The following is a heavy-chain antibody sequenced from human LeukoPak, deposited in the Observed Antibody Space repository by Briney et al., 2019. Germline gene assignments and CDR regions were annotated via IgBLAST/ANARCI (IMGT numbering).Heavy chain of an antibody. CDR2: IWYYGSNK. J-gene: IGHJ4*02. D-gene: IGHD3-3*01. Sequence: QPGRSLRLSCAASGFTVSTYGMHWGRQAPRKGLGLEGVIWYYGSNKYYADSVRGRFTISRNNFKNTLYLQMNSLGAEDTAVYYCARDLEIGSSSYYFDYWGQGTLVTVSS. CDR1: GFTVSTYG. CDR3: ARDLEIGSSSYYFDY. V-gene: IGHV3-33*01.